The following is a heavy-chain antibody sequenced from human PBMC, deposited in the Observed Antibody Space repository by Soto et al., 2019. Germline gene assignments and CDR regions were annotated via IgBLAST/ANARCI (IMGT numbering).Heavy chain of an antibody. V-gene: IGHV3-21*05. Sequence: PGCCGQLCCAACGFTDDGCGLHWVRQAPGKGLEWVSYISSSSSYTDYADSVKGRFTISRDNAKNSLYLQMNSLRAEDTAVYYCARDYYDSSGYYPNSYYYGLDVWAQGTTVPVSS. CDR1: GFTDDGCG. CDR3: ARDYYDSSGYYPNSYYYGLDV. J-gene: IGHJ6*02. CDR2: ISSSSSYT. D-gene: IGHD3-22*01.